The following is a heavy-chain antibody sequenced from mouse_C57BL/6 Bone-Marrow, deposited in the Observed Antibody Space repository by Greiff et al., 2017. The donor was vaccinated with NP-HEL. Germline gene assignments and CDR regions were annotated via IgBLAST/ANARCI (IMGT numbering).Heavy chain of an antibody. CDR3: ARYANWAYYAMDY. J-gene: IGHJ4*01. CDR1: GFTFTDYY. Sequence: EVQGVESGGGLVQPGGSLSLSCAASGFTFTDYYMSWVRQPPGKALEWLGFIRNKANGYTTEYSASVKGRFTISRDNSQSILYLQMNALRAEDSATYYCARYANWAYYAMDYWGQGTSVTVSS. V-gene: IGHV7-3*01. D-gene: IGHD4-1*01. CDR2: IRNKANGYTT.